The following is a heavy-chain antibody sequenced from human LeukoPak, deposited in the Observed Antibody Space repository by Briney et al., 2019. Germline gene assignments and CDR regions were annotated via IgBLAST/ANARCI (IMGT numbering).Heavy chain of an antibody. CDR2: ISYDGSNK. CDR3: ARDRMIVVVIPFGALDI. CDR1: GFTFSSYA. V-gene: IGHV3-30-3*01. J-gene: IGHJ3*02. Sequence: GGSLRLSCAASGFTFSSYAMHWVRQAPGKGLEWVAVISYDGSNKYYADSVKGRFTISRDNSKNTLYLQMNSLRAEDTAVYYCARDRMIVVVIPFGALDIWGQGTMVTVSS. D-gene: IGHD3-22*01.